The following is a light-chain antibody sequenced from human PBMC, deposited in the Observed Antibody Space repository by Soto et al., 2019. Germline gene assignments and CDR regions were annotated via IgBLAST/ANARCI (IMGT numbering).Light chain of an antibody. CDR1: QGFSNS. J-gene: IGKJ4*01. CDR3: QKYDSAPLT. CDR2: GAS. Sequence: DIQMTQSPSSLTASIGDRVTISCRASQGFSNSLAWYQQKPGKVPTLLIYGASILQSGVPSRFSGSESGTEFTLTISCLQPEDVATYFCQKYDSAPLTFGGGTKVEIK. V-gene: IGKV1-27*01.